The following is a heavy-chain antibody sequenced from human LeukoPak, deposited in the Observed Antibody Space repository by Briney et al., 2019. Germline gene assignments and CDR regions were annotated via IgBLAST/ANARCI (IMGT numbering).Heavy chain of an antibody. Sequence: PSETLSLTYTVCGGSFNDYYWGWIGQPPGKGLEGIGSIYYRGNTLYNPSLRNRVSISIDTSKGRFSLNLNSVTAAETAVYFFTSDREHGMHDSCGEGTQVTVS. CDR2: IYYRGNT. J-gene: IGHJ4*02. V-gene: IGHV4-39*07. CDR1: GGSFNDYY. D-gene: IGHD1-26*01. CDR3: TSDREHGMHDS.